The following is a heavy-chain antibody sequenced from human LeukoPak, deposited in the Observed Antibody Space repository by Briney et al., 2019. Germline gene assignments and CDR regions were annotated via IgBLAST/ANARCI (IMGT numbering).Heavy chain of an antibody. D-gene: IGHD3-22*01. Sequence: ASVKVSCKVSGYTLTELSMHWVRQAPGKGLEWMGGFDPEDGETIYAQKFQGRVTMTEDTSTDTAYMELSSLRSEDTAVYYCATRGYSYDSSGYDYWGQGTLVTVSS. J-gene: IGHJ4*02. CDR1: GYTLTELS. CDR2: FDPEDGET. CDR3: ATRGYSYDSSGYDY. V-gene: IGHV1-24*01.